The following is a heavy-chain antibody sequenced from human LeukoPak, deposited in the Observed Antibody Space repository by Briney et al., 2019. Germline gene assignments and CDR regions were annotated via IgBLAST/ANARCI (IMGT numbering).Heavy chain of an antibody. V-gene: IGHV4-34*01. CDR2: INHSGST. Sequence: SETLSLTCAVYGGSFSGYYWSWIRQPPGKGLEWIGEINHSGSTNYNPSLKSRVTISVDTSENQFSLKLSSVTAADTAVYYCARMAYYYDSSGYYVDYWGQGTLVTVSS. D-gene: IGHD3-22*01. J-gene: IGHJ4*02. CDR3: ARMAYYYDSSGYYVDY. CDR1: GGSFSGYY.